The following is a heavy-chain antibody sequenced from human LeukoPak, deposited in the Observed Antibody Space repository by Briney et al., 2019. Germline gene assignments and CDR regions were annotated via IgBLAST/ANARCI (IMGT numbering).Heavy chain of an antibody. CDR1: VSTFTAYY. J-gene: IGHJ5*02. D-gene: IGHD5-24*01. Sequence: ASVKVSRKASVSTFTAYYMHWVRQPPGQGPEWRGVISPSGGSTTYAQKFQGRVTLTRDMSTSTDYLELSSLRSEDTAVYYCARDNSVRDEAWWFNPWGQGTLVTVSS. CDR2: ISPSGGST. CDR3: ARDNSVRDEAWWFNP. V-gene: IGHV1-46*01.